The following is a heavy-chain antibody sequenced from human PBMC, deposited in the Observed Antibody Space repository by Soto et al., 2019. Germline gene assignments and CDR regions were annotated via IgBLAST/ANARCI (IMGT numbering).Heavy chain of an antibody. CDR1: GCTFDDYA. D-gene: IGHD3-22*01. CDR3: AKASLVDTMIVVGNWPDY. J-gene: IGHJ4*02. Sequence: EVQLVESGGGLVQPGRSLRLSCAASGCTFDDYAMHWVRQAPGKGLEWVSGISWNSGSIGYADSVKGRFTISRDNAKNSLYLQMNSLRAEDTALYYCAKASLVDTMIVVGNWPDYWGQGTLVTVSS. V-gene: IGHV3-9*01. CDR2: ISWNSGSI.